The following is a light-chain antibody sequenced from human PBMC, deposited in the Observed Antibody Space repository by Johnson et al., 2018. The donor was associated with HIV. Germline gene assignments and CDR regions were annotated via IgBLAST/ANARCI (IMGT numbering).Light chain of an antibody. V-gene: IGLV1-51*02. CDR1: SSNIGNNY. Sequence: QSVLTQPPSVSAAPGQKVTISCSGSSSNIGNNYVSWYQQLPGTAPKLLIHEHNKRHSGIPDRFSGSKSGTSATLAITGLQTGDEADYYCGTWHSSLSTGGVFGSGTKVTVL. J-gene: IGLJ1*01. CDR2: EHN. CDR3: GTWHSSLSTGGV.